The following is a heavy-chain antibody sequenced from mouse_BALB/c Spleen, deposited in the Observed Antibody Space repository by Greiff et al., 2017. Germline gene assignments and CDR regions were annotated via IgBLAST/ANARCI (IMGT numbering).Heavy chain of an antibody. CDR3: ARRYYYGSSPWFAY. Sequence: EVKLVESGPGLVKPSQSLSLTCTVTGYSITSDYAWDWIRQFPGNKLEWMGYISYSGSTSYNPSLKSRISITRDTSKNQFFLQLNSVTTEDTATYYCARRYYYGSSPWFAYWGQGTLVTVSA. CDR2: ISYSGST. J-gene: IGHJ3*01. D-gene: IGHD1-1*01. CDR1: GYSITSDYA. V-gene: IGHV3-2*02.